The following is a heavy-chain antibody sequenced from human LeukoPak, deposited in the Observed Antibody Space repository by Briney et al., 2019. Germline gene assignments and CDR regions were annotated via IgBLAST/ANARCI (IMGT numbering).Heavy chain of an antibody. CDR1: GGSISSSNW. CDR2: IYHSGST. J-gene: IGHJ6*02. Sequence: SGTLSLTCAVSGGSISSSNWWSWVLQPPGKGLEWIGEIYHSGSTNYNPSLKSRVTISVDKSKNQFSLKLSSVTAADTAVYYCARVRWVVASYGMDVWGQGTTLTVSS. D-gene: IGHD2-15*01. CDR3: ARVRWVVASYGMDV. V-gene: IGHV4-4*02.